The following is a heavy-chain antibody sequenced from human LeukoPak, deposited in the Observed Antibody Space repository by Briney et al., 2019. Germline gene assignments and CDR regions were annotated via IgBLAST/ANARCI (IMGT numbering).Heavy chain of an antibody. CDR1: GFTFTGSA. Sequence: TSVKVSCKASGFTFTGSAMQWVRQARGQRPECIGWIVIRSGDTTYAQTLQERATITRDLSTSTPYMELSSLRSEDTAVYYCAADLLAGYQGTFDIWGQGTMVTVSS. V-gene: IGHV1-58*02. CDR2: IVIRSGDT. CDR3: AADLLAGYQGTFDI. J-gene: IGHJ3*02. D-gene: IGHD2-15*01.